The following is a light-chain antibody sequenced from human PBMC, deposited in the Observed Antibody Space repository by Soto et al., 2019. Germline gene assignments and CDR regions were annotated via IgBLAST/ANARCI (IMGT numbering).Light chain of an antibody. Sequence: QSVLTQPPSMSAAPGQKVTISCSGSGSSTGNNFVSWYQQLPGTAPKLLIYDNNKRPSGIPDRFSGSRSGTSATLGITGLQTGDEADYYCGTWDSSLSAGVFGGGTKLTVL. CDR2: DNN. CDR3: GTWDSSLSAGV. CDR1: GSSTGNNF. J-gene: IGLJ2*01. V-gene: IGLV1-51*01.